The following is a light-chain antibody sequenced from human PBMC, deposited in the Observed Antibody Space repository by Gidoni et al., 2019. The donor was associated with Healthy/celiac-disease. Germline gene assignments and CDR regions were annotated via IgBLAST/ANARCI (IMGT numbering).Light chain of an antibody. Sequence: LVLTQSPATLSWSPGERATLSCRASQSVSSYLAWYHHKPGQAPRLLIYDASTSATGIPARFSGSWSGTYFTLTISSLEPEDFAVYYCQQRSNWPLTFGGGTKVEIK. CDR1: QSVSSY. CDR2: DAS. J-gene: IGKJ4*01. V-gene: IGKV3-11*01. CDR3: QQRSNWPLT.